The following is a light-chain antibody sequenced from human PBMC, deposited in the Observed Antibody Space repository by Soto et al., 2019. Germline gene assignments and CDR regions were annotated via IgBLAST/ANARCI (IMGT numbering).Light chain of an antibody. CDR1: SSNIGNNV. V-gene: IGLV1-36*01. CDR2: SDD. CDR3: ATWDDSLNAVV. Sequence: QSVLTQPPSVSDAPRQRVTISCSGSSSNIGNNVVNWYQQLPGKAPKLLIYSDDLLPSGVSDRFSGSKSGTSASLAISGLQSEDEADYYCATWDDSLNAVVFGGGTKLTVL. J-gene: IGLJ2*01.